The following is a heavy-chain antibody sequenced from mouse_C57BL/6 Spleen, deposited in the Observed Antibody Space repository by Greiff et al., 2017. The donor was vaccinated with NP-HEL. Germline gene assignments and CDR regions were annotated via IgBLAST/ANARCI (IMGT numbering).Heavy chain of an antibody. Sequence: EVKLMESGPGLVKPSQSLSLTCSVTGYSITSGYYWNWIRQFPGNKLEWMGYISYDGSNNYNPSLKNRISITRDTSKNQFFLKLNSVTTEDTATYYCARTSNYVYYFDYWGQGTTLTVSS. CDR3: ARTSNYVYYFDY. J-gene: IGHJ2*01. D-gene: IGHD2-5*01. CDR2: ISYDGSN. CDR1: GYSITSGYY. V-gene: IGHV3-6*01.